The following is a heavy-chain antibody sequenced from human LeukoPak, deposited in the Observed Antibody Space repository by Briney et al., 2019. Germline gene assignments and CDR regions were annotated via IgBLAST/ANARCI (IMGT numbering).Heavy chain of an antibody. CDR3: ARHGPRRDGYNYDY. D-gene: IGHD5-24*01. CDR2: IYYTGSTNY. J-gene: IGHJ4*02. CDR1: GGSFSSYY. Sequence: PSETLSLTCTVSGGSFSSYYWNWIRQPPGKGLECIGYIYYTGSTNYNYNPSLKSRVTISVDTSKNQFSLKLSSVTAADTAVYYCARHGPRRDGYNYDYWGPGTLVTVSS. V-gene: IGHV4-59*08.